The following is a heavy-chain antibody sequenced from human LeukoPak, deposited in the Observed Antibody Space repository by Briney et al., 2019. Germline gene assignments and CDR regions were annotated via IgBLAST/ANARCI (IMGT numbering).Heavy chain of an antibody. J-gene: IGHJ6*02. V-gene: IGHV4-34*01. CDR3: ASRIGRYLYYFGMDV. Sequence: SETLSLTCAVYGGPFSHYYWTWIRQPPGKGLEWTEEINESGSTNYDPSLKSRVTISVDTPKTHFSLNLTSVTAADTAVYYCASRIGRYLYYFGMDVWGQGTTVTVSS. D-gene: IGHD1-26*01. CDR2: INESGST. CDR1: GGPFSHYY.